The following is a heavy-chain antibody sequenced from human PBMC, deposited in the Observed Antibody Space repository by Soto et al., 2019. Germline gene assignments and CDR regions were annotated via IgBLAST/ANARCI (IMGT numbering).Heavy chain of an antibody. CDR3: AREAPQDVTAWGWGPHYYYYGMDV. V-gene: IGHV1-46*01. CDR2: INPSGGST. Sequence: ASVKVSCKASGYTFTSYYMHWVRQAPGQGLEWMGIINPSGGSTSYAQKFQGRVTTTRDTSTSTVYMELSSLRSEDTAVYYCAREAPQDVTAWGWGPHYYYYGMDVWGQGTTVTVSS. J-gene: IGHJ6*02. CDR1: GYTFTSYY. D-gene: IGHD3-16*01.